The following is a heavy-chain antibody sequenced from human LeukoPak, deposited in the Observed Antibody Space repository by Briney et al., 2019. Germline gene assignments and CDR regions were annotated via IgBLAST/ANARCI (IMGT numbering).Heavy chain of an antibody. CDR3: AAASSWFVFDY. CDR2: IRSKTDGGTT. CDR1: GFTFRDAW. V-gene: IGHV3-15*01. J-gene: IGHJ4*02. Sequence: GGSLRLSCAASGFTFRDAWMTWVRQAPGKGLEWVGRIRSKTDGGTTDYAVSVQGRSTISRDDSKNTLYLQMSSLKGEDTAVYHCAAASSWFVFDYWGQGTLVTVSS. D-gene: IGHD6-13*01.